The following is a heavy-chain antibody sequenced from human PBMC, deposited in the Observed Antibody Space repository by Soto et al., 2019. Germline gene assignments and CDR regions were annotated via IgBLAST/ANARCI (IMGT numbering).Heavy chain of an antibody. CDR2: ISGSGGAT. V-gene: IGHV3-23*01. CDR1: GFSFSSSA. J-gene: IGHJ4*02. D-gene: IGHD3-10*01. Sequence: GGSLRLSCEASGFSFSSSAMNWVRQAPGKGLEWISVISGSGGATYFADSVKGRFTISRDNSKNTLYLQMNSLRAEDTAVYYCAKELWHGSGSSNFDYWGQGTLVTVSS. CDR3: AKELWHGSGSSNFDY.